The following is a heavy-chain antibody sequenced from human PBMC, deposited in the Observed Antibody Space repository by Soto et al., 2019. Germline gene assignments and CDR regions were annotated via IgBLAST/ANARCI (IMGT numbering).Heavy chain of an antibody. CDR2: INTNTGNP. D-gene: IGHD3-22*01. V-gene: IGHV7-4-1*01. CDR3: ARSAAVVKRNWFDP. Sequence: ASVKVSCKASGYTFTSYAMNWVRQAPGQGLEWMGWINTNTGNPTYAQGFTGRFVFSLDTSVSTAYLQICSLKAEDTAVYYCARSAAVVKRNWFDPWGQGTLVTVSS. J-gene: IGHJ5*02. CDR1: GYTFTSYA.